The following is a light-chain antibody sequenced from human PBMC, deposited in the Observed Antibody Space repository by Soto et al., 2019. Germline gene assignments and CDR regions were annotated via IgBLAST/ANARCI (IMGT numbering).Light chain of an antibody. V-gene: IGLV1-44*01. J-gene: IGLJ2*01. CDR2: SNN. Sequence: QSVLTQPPSASGTPGQRVTISCSGSSSNIGSNTVNWYQQLPGTAPKLLIYSNNQRPSGVPDRFSGSKSGTSASLAISGLQSADEADYYCAAWDDSLKVGVFGGGTQLTVL. CDR1: SSNIGSNT. CDR3: AAWDDSLKVGV.